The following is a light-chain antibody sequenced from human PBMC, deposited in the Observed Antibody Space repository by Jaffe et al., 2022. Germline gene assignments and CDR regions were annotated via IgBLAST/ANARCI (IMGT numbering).Light chain of an antibody. Sequence: QSVLTQPPSASGTPGQRVTISCSGSSSNIGSNYVYWYQQLPGTAPKLLIYRNNQRPSGVPDRFSGSKSGTSASLAISGLRSEDEADYYCAAWDDSLSGLGWVFGGGTKLTVL. CDR2: RNN. J-gene: IGLJ3*02. CDR3: AAWDDSLSGLGWV. V-gene: IGLV1-47*01. CDR1: SSNIGSNY.